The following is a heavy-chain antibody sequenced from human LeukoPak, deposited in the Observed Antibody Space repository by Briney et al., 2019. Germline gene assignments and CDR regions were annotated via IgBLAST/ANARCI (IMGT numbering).Heavy chain of an antibody. CDR2: IDPSDSYT. V-gene: IGHV5-10-1*01. CDR1: GYSFTRYW. CDR3: ARHPQLVLLGFGELNYFDY. J-gene: IGHJ4*02. D-gene: IGHD3-10*01. Sequence: VESLKISCKGSGYSFTRYWISWVRQMPGKGLEWMGRIDPSDSYTNYTQSFQGHVTISADKSISTAYLQWSSLKASDTAMYYCARHPQLVLLGFGELNYFDYWGQGTLVTVSS.